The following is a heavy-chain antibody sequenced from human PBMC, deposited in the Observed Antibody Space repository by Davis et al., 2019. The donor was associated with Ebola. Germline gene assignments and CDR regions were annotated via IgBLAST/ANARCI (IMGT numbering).Heavy chain of an antibody. CDR2: IYYSGST. J-gene: IGHJ5*02. CDR1: GGSTSSYY. V-gene: IGHV4-59*12. Sequence: MPSETLSLTCTVSGGSTSSYYWRWIRQPPGKGLEWIGYIYYSGSTNYNPSLKSRVTISVDTSKNQFSLKLSSVTAADTAVYYWAREILSSSNWFDPWGQGTLVTVSS. D-gene: IGHD6-6*01. CDR3: AREILSSSNWFDP.